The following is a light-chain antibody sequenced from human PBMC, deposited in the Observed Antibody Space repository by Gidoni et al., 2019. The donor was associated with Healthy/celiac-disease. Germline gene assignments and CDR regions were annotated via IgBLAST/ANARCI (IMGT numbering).Light chain of an antibody. Sequence: DIVMTQSPATLSVSPGERATLSCRASESVTSNLAWYQQKPGQAPRLLIYDASTRATGVPPRFSGSGSGTEFTLTISSLQSEDFAVYYCQQYNNWLTFGGGTKVEIK. CDR3: QQYNNWLT. J-gene: IGKJ4*01. V-gene: IGKV3-15*01. CDR1: ESVTSN. CDR2: DAS.